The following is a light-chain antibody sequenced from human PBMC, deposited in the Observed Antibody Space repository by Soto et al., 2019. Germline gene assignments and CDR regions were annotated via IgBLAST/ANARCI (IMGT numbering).Light chain of an antibody. V-gene: IGKV3-11*01. CDR1: QSIRTS. CDR3: QQRNVWPPIT. Sequence: EVVFTQSPPTLVFSPVEIATVSCRASQSIRTSLAWYQQKPGQAPRLVIFDASNRANGVPARFGGSGSGTDFTLTINSLEPEDFAVYYCQQRNVWPPITCGQGTRLEI. J-gene: IGKJ5*01. CDR2: DAS.